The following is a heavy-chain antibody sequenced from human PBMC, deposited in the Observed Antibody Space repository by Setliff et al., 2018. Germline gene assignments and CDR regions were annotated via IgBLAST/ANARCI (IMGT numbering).Heavy chain of an antibody. J-gene: IGHJ5*01. D-gene: IGHD1-1*01. CDR2: VDRSGNT. Sequence: PSQTLSLTCTLPGDSISRSTYYWGWIRQSPGKGLDWIGTVDRSGNTFYTPPLTSRVTISVDTSKNQFSLRLTSVTAADTAIYYCASRTTGPGGWFDYWGQGALVTVSS. V-gene: IGHV4-39*01. CDR1: GDSISRSTYY. CDR3: ASRTTGPGGWFDY.